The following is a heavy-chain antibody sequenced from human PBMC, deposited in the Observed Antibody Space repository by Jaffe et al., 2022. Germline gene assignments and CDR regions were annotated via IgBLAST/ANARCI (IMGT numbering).Heavy chain of an antibody. V-gene: IGHV4-38-2*01. CDR1: GYSISSGYY. CDR3: ARHLGQGYRAAVDY. J-gene: IGHJ4*02. CDR2: IYHSGST. D-gene: IGHD1-1*01. Sequence: QVQLQESGPGLVKPSETLSLTCAVSGYSISSGYYWGWIRQPPGKGLEWIGSIYHSGSTYYNPSLKSRVTISVDTSKNQFSLKLSSVTAADTAVYYCARHLGQGYRAAVDYWGQGTLVTVSS.